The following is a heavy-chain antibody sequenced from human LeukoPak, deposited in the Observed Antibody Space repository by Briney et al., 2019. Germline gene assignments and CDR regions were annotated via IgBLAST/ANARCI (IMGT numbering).Heavy chain of an antibody. J-gene: IGHJ4*02. D-gene: IGHD6-19*01. CDR2: IYWDDNK. CDR3: AHRLVAGRTKWYYFDY. V-gene: IGHV2-5*02. Sequence: SGPTLVNPTQTLTLTCNFSGFSLSTSGVGVGWIRQPPGKALEWLALIYWDDNKRYSPSLKSRLTITKDTSKNQVVLTMTNMDPVDTATYYCAHRLVAGRTKWYYFDYWGQGTLVTVSS. CDR1: GFSLSTSGVG.